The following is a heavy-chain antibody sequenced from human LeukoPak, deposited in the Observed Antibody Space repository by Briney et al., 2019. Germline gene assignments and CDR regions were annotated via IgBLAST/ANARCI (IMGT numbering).Heavy chain of an antibody. CDR2: ISSSGSTI. V-gene: IGHV3-48*03. J-gene: IGHJ4*02. Sequence: GGSLRLSCAASGFTFSSYEMNWVRQAPGKGLERVSYISSSGSTIYYADSVKGRFTISRDNAKNSLYLQMNSLRAEDTAVYYCARAYSSGWFPGTFDYWGQGTLVTVSS. D-gene: IGHD6-19*01. CDR1: GFTFSSYE. CDR3: ARAYSSGWFPGTFDY.